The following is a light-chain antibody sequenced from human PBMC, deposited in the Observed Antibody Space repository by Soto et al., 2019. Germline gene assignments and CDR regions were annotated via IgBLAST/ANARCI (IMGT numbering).Light chain of an antibody. CDR3: QQYGSSPPT. V-gene: IGKV3-20*01. J-gene: IGKJ1*01. CDR1: QSVSSSY. Sequence: EIVLTQSPGTLSLSPGERATLSCRASQSVSSSYLAWHQQKPGQAPRLLIYDASSRATGIPDRFSGSGSGTDFTLTISRLEPEDFAVYYCQQYGSSPPTFGQGTKLDIK. CDR2: DAS.